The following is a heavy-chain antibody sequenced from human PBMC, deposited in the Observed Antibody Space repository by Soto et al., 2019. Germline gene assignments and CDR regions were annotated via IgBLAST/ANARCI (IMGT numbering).Heavy chain of an antibody. CDR3: ARGDRGAFDL. V-gene: IGHV3-74*01. Sequence: GALTLSCALPVLNFSNYWMPWVRQAPGQGLGWVSRIHSDGSSTTYADSVKGRFTISRDNAKNTLYLQMNSLRAEDTAVYYCARGDRGAFDLWGQGTMVTVSS. CDR1: VLNFSNYW. D-gene: IGHD2-21*02. J-gene: IGHJ3*01. CDR2: IHSDGSST.